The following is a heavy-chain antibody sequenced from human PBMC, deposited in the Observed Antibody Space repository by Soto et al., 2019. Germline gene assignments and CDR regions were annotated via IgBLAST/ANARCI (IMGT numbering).Heavy chain of an antibody. D-gene: IGHD1-26*01. CDR2: ISYDGSNK. CDR1: GFTFSSYA. J-gene: IGHJ4*02. Sequence: GGSLRLSCVASGFTFSSYAMHWVRQAPGKGLEWVAVISYDGSNKYYADSVKGRFTISRDNSKNTLYLQMNSLRAEDTAVYYCLLISSWELPNDFDYWGQGTLVTVSS. CDR3: LLISSWELPNDFDY. V-gene: IGHV3-30-3*01.